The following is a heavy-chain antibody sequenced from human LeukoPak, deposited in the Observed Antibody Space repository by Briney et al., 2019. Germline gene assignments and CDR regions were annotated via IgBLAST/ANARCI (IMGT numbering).Heavy chain of an antibody. V-gene: IGHV3-30*04. Sequence: GGSLRLSCAASGFTFSSYAMHWVRQAPGKGLEWVAVISYDGSNKYYADSVKGRFTISRDNSKNTLYLQMNSPRAEDTAVYYCARDGRFGESDYYYGMDVWGQGTTVTVSS. J-gene: IGHJ6*02. CDR1: GFTFSSYA. D-gene: IGHD3-10*01. CDR2: ISYDGSNK. CDR3: ARDGRFGESDYYYGMDV.